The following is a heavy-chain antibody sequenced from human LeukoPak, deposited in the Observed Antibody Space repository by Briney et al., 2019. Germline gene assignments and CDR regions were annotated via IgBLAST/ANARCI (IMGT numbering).Heavy chain of an antibody. CDR1: GFTFSDYY. CDR2: ISSSGSTR. Sequence: PGGSLRLSCAASGFTFSDYYMSWIRQAPGKGLEWVSYISSSGSTRYYADSVKGRFTIPRDNAKNSLYLQMNSLRAEDTAMYYCARGSDFDILTGYPSGYWGQGTLVTVSS. V-gene: IGHV3-11*01. D-gene: IGHD3-9*01. J-gene: IGHJ4*02. CDR3: ARGSDFDILTGYPSGY.